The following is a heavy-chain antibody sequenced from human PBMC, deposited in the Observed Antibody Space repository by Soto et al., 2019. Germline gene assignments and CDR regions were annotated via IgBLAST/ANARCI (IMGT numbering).Heavy chain of an antibody. D-gene: IGHD6-19*01. CDR2: IYLSDSDT. V-gene: IGHV5-51*01. CDR1: GYSFAMYW. J-gene: IGHJ4*02. CDR3: ARYSSGWPYYFDY. Sequence: PGASRAISCQGSGYSFAMYWSAWGRQLPGKGLEWMGIIYLSDSDTRYSPSFQGRVTISADKSISTAYLQWSSLKASDTAMYYCARYSSGWPYYFDYCGQGTLVTVSS.